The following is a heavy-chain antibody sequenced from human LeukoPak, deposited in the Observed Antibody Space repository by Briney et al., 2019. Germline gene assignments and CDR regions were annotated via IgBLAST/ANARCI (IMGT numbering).Heavy chain of an antibody. CDR2: IKQDGSEK. J-gene: IGHJ4*02. Sequence: GGSLRLSCAASGFAFTDYWMTWVRQAPGKGLEWVANIKQDGSEKYLVDSVKGRFTISRDNAKGSLYLQMNSMRAEDTAVYYCVRAPYYSGIEHYFDHWGQGILVTVSS. CDR3: VRAPYYSGIEHYFDH. V-gene: IGHV3-7*03. CDR1: GFAFTDYW. D-gene: IGHD3-22*01.